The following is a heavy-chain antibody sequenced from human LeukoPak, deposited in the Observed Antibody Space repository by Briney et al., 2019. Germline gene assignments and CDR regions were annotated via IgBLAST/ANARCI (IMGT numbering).Heavy chain of an antibody. Sequence: SETLSLTCTVSGGSISSYYWSWIRQPPGKGLEWIGYIYYSGSTNYNPSLKSRVTISVDTSKNQFSLKLSSVTAADTAVYYCARVVRGVIRTGAIDYWGQGTLVTVSS. CDR3: ARVVRGVIRTGAIDY. CDR2: IYYSGST. CDR1: GGSISSYY. D-gene: IGHD3-10*01. J-gene: IGHJ4*02. V-gene: IGHV4-59*08.